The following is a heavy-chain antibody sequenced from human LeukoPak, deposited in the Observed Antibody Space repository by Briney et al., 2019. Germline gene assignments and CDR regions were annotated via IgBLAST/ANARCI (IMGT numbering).Heavy chain of an antibody. CDR3: ARAPRYSSGWYFDY. D-gene: IGHD6-19*01. CDR2: INSDGSST. Sequence: GGSLRLSCAASEFTFSSYWMLWVRQPPGKGQMWVSLINSDGSSTRYADSVKGRFTISRDNAKNTLYLQMSSLRAEDTAVYYCARAPRYSSGWYFDYWGQGTLVTVSS. V-gene: IGHV3-74*01. CDR1: EFTFSSYW. J-gene: IGHJ4*02.